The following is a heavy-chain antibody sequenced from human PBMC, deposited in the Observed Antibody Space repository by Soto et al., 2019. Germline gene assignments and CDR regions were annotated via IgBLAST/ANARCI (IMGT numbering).Heavy chain of an antibody. CDR1: GFTFSSYS. CDR2: ISSSSSYI. CDR3: AKLYDSSGYYSY. V-gene: IGHV3-21*01. D-gene: IGHD3-22*01. J-gene: IGHJ4*02. Sequence: WGSLRLSCAASGFTFSSYSMNWVRQAPGKGLEWVSSISSSSSYIYYADSVKGRFTISRDNAKNSLYLQMNSLRAEDTAVYYCAKLYDSSGYYSYWGQGTLVTVSS.